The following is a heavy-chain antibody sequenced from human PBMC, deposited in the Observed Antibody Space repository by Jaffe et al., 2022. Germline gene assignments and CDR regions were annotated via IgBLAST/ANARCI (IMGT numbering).Heavy chain of an antibody. CDR2: INPSGGST. CDR1: GYTFTSYY. V-gene: IGHV1-46*01. Sequence: QVQLVQSGAEVKKPGASVKVSCKASGYTFTSYYMHWVRQAPGQGLEWMGIINPSGGSTSYAQKFQGRVTMTRDTSTSTVYMELSSLRSEDTAVYYCARDPGSYSGSYYSTGGYWGQGTLVTVSS. D-gene: IGHD1-26*01. CDR3: ARDPGSYSGSYYSTGGY. J-gene: IGHJ4*02.